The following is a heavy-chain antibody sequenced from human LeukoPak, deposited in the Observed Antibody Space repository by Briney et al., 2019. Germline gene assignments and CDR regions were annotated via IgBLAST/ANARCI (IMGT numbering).Heavy chain of an antibody. Sequence: ASVKVSCKASGYTFTRYGISWVRQAPGQGLEWMGWISAYNGNTNYAQKLQGRVTMTTDTSTSTAYMELRSLRSDDTAVYYCAKRDGRDWNPAVHWFDPWGQGTLVTVSS. V-gene: IGHV1-18*01. J-gene: IGHJ5*02. D-gene: IGHD1-1*01. CDR2: ISAYNGNT. CDR1: GYTFTRYG. CDR3: AKRDGRDWNPAVHWFDP.